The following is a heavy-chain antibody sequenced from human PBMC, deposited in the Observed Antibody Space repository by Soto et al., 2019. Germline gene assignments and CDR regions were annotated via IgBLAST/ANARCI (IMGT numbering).Heavy chain of an antibody. D-gene: IGHD4-17*01. V-gene: IGHV1-2*04. Sequence: ASVKVSCKASGYTFTGYYMHWVRQAPGQGLEWMGWINPNSGGTNYAQKFQGWVTMTRDTSISTAYMELSRLRSDDTAVYYCARVVAGDYVAFDIWGQGTMVTVSS. CDR1: GYTFTGYY. CDR3: ARVVAGDYVAFDI. J-gene: IGHJ3*02. CDR2: INPNSGGT.